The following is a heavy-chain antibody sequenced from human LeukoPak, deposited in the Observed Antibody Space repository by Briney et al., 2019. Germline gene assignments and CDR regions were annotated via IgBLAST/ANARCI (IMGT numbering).Heavy chain of an antibody. Sequence: SETLSLTCAVYGGSFSGYYWSWIRQPPGKGLEWIGEINHSGSTNYNPSLKSRVTISVDTSKNQFSLKLSSVTAADTAVYYCARGYGGSDFDYWGQGTLVTVSS. CDR1: GGSFSGYY. CDR3: ARGYGGSDFDY. D-gene: IGHD4-23*01. V-gene: IGHV4-34*01. J-gene: IGHJ4*02. CDR2: INHSGST.